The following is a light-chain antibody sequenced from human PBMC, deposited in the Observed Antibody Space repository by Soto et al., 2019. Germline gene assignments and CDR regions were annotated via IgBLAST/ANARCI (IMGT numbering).Light chain of an antibody. V-gene: IGKV3-20*01. CDR2: GAS. CDR1: QSLSSSY. CDR3: QQYGSSST. Sequence: EIVLTQSPGTLSLSPGERATLSCRASQSLSSSYLAWHQQKPGQAPRLLIYGASSRATGIPDRFSGSGSGTDFTLTISRLEPEDFAVYYCQQYGSSSTFGQGTKVEIK. J-gene: IGKJ1*01.